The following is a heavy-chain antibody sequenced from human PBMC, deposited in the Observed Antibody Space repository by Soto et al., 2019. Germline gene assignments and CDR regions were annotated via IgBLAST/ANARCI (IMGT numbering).Heavy chain of an antibody. D-gene: IGHD2-21*01. Sequence: QVQLQESGPGLVKPSETLSLTCTVSRGSISRYYWSWIRQSPSKGLEWLGYIYSTGATNYNPSVKSRVTLSVDTSKNQVSLRLSSVTAADTAVYFCARQPVMRSGGYYYHYMDVWGEGTTVTVSS. V-gene: IGHV4-59*08. J-gene: IGHJ6*03. CDR3: ARQPVMRSGGYYYHYMDV. CDR2: IYSTGAT. CDR1: RGSISRYY.